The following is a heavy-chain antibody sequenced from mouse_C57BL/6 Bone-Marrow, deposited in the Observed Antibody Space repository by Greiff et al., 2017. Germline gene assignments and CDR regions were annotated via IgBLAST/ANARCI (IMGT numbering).Heavy chain of an antibody. D-gene: IGHD2-2*01. CDR3: ASPIYYGYDGNYAMDY. CDR1: GYTFTSYW. J-gene: IGHJ4*01. CDR2: IYPGSGST. V-gene: IGHV1-55*01. Sequence: QVQLQQPGAELVKPGASVKMSCKASGYTFTSYWITWVKQRPGQGLEWIGDIYPGSGSTNYNEKFKSKATLTVDTSSSTAYMQLSSLTSADSAVYYCASPIYYGYDGNYAMDYWGQGTSVTVSS.